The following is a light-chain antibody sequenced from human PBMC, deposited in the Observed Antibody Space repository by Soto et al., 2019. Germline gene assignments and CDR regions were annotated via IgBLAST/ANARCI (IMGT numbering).Light chain of an antibody. CDR1: SSDIGSYNH. V-gene: IGLV2-14*03. CDR2: AVS. Sequence: QSVLTQPASVSGSPGQSITISFSGTSSDIGSYNHVAWYQQFPGKSPKLMIYAVSDRPSGVSDRFSGSKSGITASLTISGLQTEDEADYYCISYTDRQSYLFGTGTKV. CDR3: ISYTDRQSYL. J-gene: IGLJ1*01.